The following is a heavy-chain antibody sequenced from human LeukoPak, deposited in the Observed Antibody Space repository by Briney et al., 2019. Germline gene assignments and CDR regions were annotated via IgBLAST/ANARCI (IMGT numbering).Heavy chain of an antibody. CDR3: ARAPTTVTIEYFDY. J-gene: IGHJ4*02. CDR1: GGSISSYY. CDR2: IYTTGST. D-gene: IGHD4-17*01. V-gene: IGHV4-4*07. Sequence: SETLSLTCTVSGGSISSYYWSWIRQPAGKGLEWIGRIYTTGSTNYNPSLKSRVTMSVDKSKNQFSLKLNSVTAADTALYYCARAPTTVTIEYFDYWDQGTLVTVSS.